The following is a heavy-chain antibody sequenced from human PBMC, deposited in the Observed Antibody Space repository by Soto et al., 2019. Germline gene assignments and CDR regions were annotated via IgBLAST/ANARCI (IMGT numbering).Heavy chain of an antibody. V-gene: IGHV1-3*05. CDR3: ARDVAAADY. J-gene: IGHJ4*02. CDR1: GYTFTSYA. CDR2: INAGNGNR. Sequence: QVQLVQSGAEEKKPGASVKVSCKASGYTFTSYAMHLVRQAPGQRLEWMGWINAGNGNRKYSQKFQGRVTITRDTAATTAYMELSSLRPEDTAVYYCARDVAAADYWGQGTLVTVSS. D-gene: IGHD6-13*01.